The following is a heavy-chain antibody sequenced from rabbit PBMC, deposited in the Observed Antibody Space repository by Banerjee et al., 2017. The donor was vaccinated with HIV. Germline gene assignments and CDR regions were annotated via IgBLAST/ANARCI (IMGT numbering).Heavy chain of an antibody. CDR1: GFSFSSYYW. Sequence: QSLEESGGDLLKPGASLTLTCTASGFSFSSYYWMCWVRQAPGKGLEWIGCIYTGSGATYYASWAKGRFTISKTSSTTVTLQMTSLTAADTATYFCARDHAGDTAAYFDLWGPGTLVTVS. D-gene: IGHD2-1*01. CDR2: IYTGSGAT. V-gene: IGHV1S40*01. CDR3: ARDHAGDTAAYFDL. J-gene: IGHJ4*01.